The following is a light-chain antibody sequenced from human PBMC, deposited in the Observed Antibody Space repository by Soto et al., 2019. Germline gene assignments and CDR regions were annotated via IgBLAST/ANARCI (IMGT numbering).Light chain of an antibody. Sequence: IQLTQSPSSLSASVGDRVTITCRASQDISSYLAWYQQKPGRAPKLLIYGASILQSGVPSRFSGSGSGTDFTLTIYSLQPEDFATYYCQQLNSYPLTFGGGTKVDIK. CDR2: GAS. J-gene: IGKJ4*01. CDR3: QQLNSYPLT. V-gene: IGKV1-9*01. CDR1: QDISSY.